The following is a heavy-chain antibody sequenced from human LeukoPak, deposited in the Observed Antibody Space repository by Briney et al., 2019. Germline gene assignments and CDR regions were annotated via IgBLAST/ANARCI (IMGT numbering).Heavy chain of an antibody. D-gene: IGHD3-16*01. CDR3: ARGDDLLLLDY. J-gene: IGHJ4*02. CDR2: ISRGASYT. V-gene: IGHV5-51*01. Sequence: GAPLKISRKGSGYTFTSYWIGWVRQIPGKGLEWMGRISRGASYTRYSPSFQGQVTISADKSINTADLQWSSLKASDTAMYFCARGDDLLLLDYWGQGTLVTVSS. CDR1: GYTFTSYW.